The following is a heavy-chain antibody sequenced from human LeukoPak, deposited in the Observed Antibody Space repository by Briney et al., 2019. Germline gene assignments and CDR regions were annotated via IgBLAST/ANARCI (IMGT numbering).Heavy chain of an antibody. V-gene: IGHV3-21*01. J-gene: IGHJ3*01. CDR1: GLTFRSYS. CDR3: ARVAVAGEII. D-gene: IGHD6-19*01. CDR2: ISSSSSYI. Sequence: GGSLRLSCSASGLTFRSYSINWVREAPGKVLEWVSSISSSSSYIYYADSVKGRVTISRDNAKNSLYLQMNSLRAEDTAVYYCARVAVAGEIIWGQGTMVTVSS.